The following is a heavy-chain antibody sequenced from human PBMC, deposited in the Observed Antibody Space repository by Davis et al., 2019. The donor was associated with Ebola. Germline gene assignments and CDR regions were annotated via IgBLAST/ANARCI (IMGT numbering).Heavy chain of an antibody. CDR3: ARHPDYGGKWGYYGMDV. D-gene: IGHD4-23*01. CDR1: GGSISTSNW. J-gene: IGHJ6*02. V-gene: IGHV4-4*02. CDR2: IYHSGNT. Sequence: MPSETLSLTCAVSGGSISTSNWWSWVRQPPGKGLEWIGQIYHSGNTNYNPSLKSRVTMSVDRSENQFSLKLSSVTAADTAVYYCARHPDYGGKWGYYGMDVWGQGTTVTVSS.